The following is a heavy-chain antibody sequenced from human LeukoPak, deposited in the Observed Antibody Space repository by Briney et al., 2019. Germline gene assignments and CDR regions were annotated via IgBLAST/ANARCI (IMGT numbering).Heavy chain of an antibody. J-gene: IGHJ4*02. CDR2: ISGSDDIT. CDR1: GFTFRSYA. CDR3: AKVSRFAVVPAAMLDY. D-gene: IGHD2-2*01. V-gene: IGHV3-23*01. Sequence: GGSLRLSCAASGFTFRSYAMSWVRQAPGKGLEWVSAISGSDDITYYADSVKGRFTMSRDNFKNTLYLQMNSLRAEDTAVYYCAKVSRFAVVPAAMLDYWGQGIQVTVSS.